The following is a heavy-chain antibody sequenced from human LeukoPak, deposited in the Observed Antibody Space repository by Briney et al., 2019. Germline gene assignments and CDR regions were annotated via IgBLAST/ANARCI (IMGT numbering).Heavy chain of an antibody. J-gene: IGHJ4*02. V-gene: IGHV3-23*01. CDR1: GFTFNGYA. Sequence: GSLRLSCAASGFTFNGYAMSWVRQAPGKGLEWVSTVSGPGDVTHYADSVKGRFTICKDHSKSTLCLQMNSLRAEDTAVYYCAKGILTETHGISWDPFDYWGQGALVTVSS. D-gene: IGHD6-13*01. CDR3: AKGILTETHGISWDPFDY. CDR2: VSGPGDVT.